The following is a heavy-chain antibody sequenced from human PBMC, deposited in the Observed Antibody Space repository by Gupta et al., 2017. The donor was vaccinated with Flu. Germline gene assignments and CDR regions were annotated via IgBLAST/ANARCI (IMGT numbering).Heavy chain of an antibody. J-gene: IGHJ6*02. CDR2: VSGRGESA. D-gene: IGHD3-22*01. Sequence: VQLLESGGGFVQPGGSLRLPCSASGFTFSSYALSWVRQAPGKGLEWVSAVSGRGESAYSADSVKGRFTISRDNSKNTLFLQMNSLIDEDTAVYYCTKVTPTPSHYDSSGYKIRNFVYYYGMDVWGQGTSGTVSS. CDR3: TKVTPTPSHYDSSGYKIRNFVYYYGMDV. V-gene: IGHV3-23*01. CDR1: GFTFSSYA.